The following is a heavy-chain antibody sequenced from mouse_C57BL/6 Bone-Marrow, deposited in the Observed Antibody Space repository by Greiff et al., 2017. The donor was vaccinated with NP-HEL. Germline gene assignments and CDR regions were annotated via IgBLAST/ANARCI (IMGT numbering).Heavy chain of an antibody. CDR3: ARGDSSGHYFDY. D-gene: IGHD3-2*02. J-gene: IGHJ2*01. Sequence: QVQLQQSGAELARPGASVKLSCKASGYTFTSYGISWVKQRTGQGLEWIGEIYPRSGNTYYNEKFKGKATLTADKSSSTAYMQLSSLTSEDSAVYFCARGDSSGHYFDYWGQGTTLTVSS. CDR2: IYPRSGNT. CDR1: GYTFTSYG. V-gene: IGHV1-81*01.